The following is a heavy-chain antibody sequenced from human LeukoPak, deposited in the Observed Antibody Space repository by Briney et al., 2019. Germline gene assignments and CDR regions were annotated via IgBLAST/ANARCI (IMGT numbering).Heavy chain of an antibody. CDR2: IIPIFGTA. V-gene: IGHV1-69*05. Sequence: SVKVSCKASGGTFSSYAISWARQAPGQGLEWMGGIIPIFGTANYAQKFQGRVTSTTDESTSTAYMELSSLRSEDTAVYYCARDVRVGYDSSGYPLDYWGQGTLVTVSS. D-gene: IGHD3-22*01. CDR1: GGTFSSYA. J-gene: IGHJ4*02. CDR3: ARDVRVGYDSSGYPLDY.